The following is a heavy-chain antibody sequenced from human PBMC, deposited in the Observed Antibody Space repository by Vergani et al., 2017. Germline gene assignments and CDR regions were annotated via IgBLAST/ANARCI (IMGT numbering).Heavy chain of an antibody. CDR3: ARYKSNYYYYGMDV. CDR1: GGSFSGYY. Sequence: QVQLQQWGAGLLKPSETLSLTCAVYGGSFSGYYWGWIRQPPGKGLEWIGSIYYSGSTYYNPSLKSRVTISVDTSKNQFSLKLSSVTAADTAVYYCARYKSNYYYYGMDVWGQGTTVTVSS. V-gene: IGHV4-34*01. CDR2: IYYSGST. D-gene: IGHD1-1*01. J-gene: IGHJ6*02.